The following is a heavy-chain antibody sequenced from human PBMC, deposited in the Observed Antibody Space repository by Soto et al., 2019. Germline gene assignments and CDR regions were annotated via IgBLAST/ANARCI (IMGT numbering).Heavy chain of an antibody. CDR3: AKTYYYDSSGYC. Sequence: GRSLRLSCAASGFTISNYAMSWISQAPGKGLEWVSAISGSGGSTYYADSVKGRFTISRDNSKNALYLQMNSLRAEDTAVYYCAKTYYYDSSGYCWGQGTLVTVS. CDR2: ISGSGGST. D-gene: IGHD3-22*01. CDR1: GFTISNYA. V-gene: IGHV3-23*01. J-gene: IGHJ4*02.